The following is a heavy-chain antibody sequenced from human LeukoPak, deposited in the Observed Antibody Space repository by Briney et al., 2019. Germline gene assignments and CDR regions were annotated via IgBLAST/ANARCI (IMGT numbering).Heavy chain of an antibody. J-gene: IGHJ6*03. Sequence: GGSLRLSCAASGFTVSSNYMSWVRQAPGKGLEWVSVIYSGGSTYYADSVKGRFTISRDNSKNTLFLQMSSLRADDTAVYYCAKDAVTALAGYYYYMDVWGKGTMVTVSS. CDR2: IYSGGST. D-gene: IGHD6-19*01. V-gene: IGHV3-53*01. CDR3: AKDAVTALAGYYYYMDV. CDR1: GFTVSSNY.